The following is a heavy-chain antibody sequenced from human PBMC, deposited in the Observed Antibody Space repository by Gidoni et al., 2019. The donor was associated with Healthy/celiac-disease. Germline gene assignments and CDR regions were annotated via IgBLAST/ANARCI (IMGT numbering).Heavy chain of an antibody. Sequence: QVQLQESGPGLVKPSGTRSLTCAVSGGSISSSKWWRCVCQPPGKGLEWIGAMYPSASTNFDPSLKSGVTTSVDKSKNQFSLKLSSVTAADTAVYYCARVSLQRNRLVPSSSSANHYYYMDVWGKGTTVTVSS. V-gene: IGHV4-4*02. CDR1: GGSISSSKW. CDR3: ARVSLQRNRLVPSSSSANHYYYMDV. CDR2: MYPSAST. J-gene: IGHJ6*03. D-gene: IGHD6-6*01.